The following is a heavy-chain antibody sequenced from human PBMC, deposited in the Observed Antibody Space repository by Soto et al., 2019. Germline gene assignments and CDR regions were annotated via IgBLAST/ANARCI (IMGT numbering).Heavy chain of an antibody. Sequence: ETLSLTCTVSAASFSKYYWSWIRQPPGKGLEWIGYVYFNGNTNYNPSLKRRVSISIDTSKNQISLNLSSVTAADTAVYYCASVTFGGVVLAHWGQGTLVTVSS. D-gene: IGHD3-16*01. CDR2: VYFNGNT. CDR1: AASFSKYY. J-gene: IGHJ4*02. V-gene: IGHV4-59*01. CDR3: ASVTFGGVVLAH.